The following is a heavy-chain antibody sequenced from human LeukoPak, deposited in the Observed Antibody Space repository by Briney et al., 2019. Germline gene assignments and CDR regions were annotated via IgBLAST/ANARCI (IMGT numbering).Heavy chain of an antibody. V-gene: IGHV3-7*01. D-gene: IGHD1-26*01. CDR1: EFPFSTSW. J-gene: IGHJ3*02. CDR3: ARDPLWGALDI. Sequence: GGSLRLSCGASEFPFSTSWMTWVRQTPGGGLEWVAIINPDGSGKDYVESVKGRFTVSRDNANNSVYLQVNSLRADDTAVYYCARDPLWGALDIWGQGTMVTVSS. CDR2: INPDGSGK.